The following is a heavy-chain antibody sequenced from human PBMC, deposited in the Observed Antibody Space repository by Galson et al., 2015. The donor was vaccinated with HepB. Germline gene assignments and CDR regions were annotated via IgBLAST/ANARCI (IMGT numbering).Heavy chain of an antibody. D-gene: IGHD2-15*01. CDR2: INPYNRDT. J-gene: IGHJ5*02. CDR1: GYPFSTYS. Sequence: SVKVSCKASGYPFSTYSITWVRQAPGQGLEWMGWINPYNRDTTYARKLQGRVTMTTDTSTSTAYMELKSLRSDDTAVYYCARGALVVVVDATQNNWFDPWGQGTLVTVSS. CDR3: ARGALVVVVDATQNNWFDP. V-gene: IGHV1-18*01.